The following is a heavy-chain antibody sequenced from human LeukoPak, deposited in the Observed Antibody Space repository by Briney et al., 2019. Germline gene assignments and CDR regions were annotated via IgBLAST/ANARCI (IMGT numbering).Heavy chain of an antibody. Sequence: SETLSLTCTVSGDSINTNHWWGWVRQPPGKGLDWIGEVYHSGSTNYSLSLKSRVTISIDKSKNLYSLNLNFVTAADTAVYFCAREVINSEFDYWGQGIVVTVSS. D-gene: IGHD3-10*01. V-gene: IGHV4-4*02. CDR3: AREVINSEFDY. CDR1: GDSINTNHW. J-gene: IGHJ4*02. CDR2: VYHSGST.